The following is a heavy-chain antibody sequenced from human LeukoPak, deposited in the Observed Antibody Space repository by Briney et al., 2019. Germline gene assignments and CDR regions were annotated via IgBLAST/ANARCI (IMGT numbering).Heavy chain of an antibody. CDR3: ASVTRNRGSYSTY. Sequence: PGGSLRLSCAASGFTFSTYWMSWVRQAPGKGLEWVANIKQDGSEKYYVDSVKGRFTISRDNAKNSLYLQMNSLRAEDTAVYYCASVTRNRGSYSTYWGQGTQVTVSS. D-gene: IGHD1-26*01. J-gene: IGHJ4*02. CDR1: GFTFSTYW. CDR2: IKQDGSEK. V-gene: IGHV3-7*01.